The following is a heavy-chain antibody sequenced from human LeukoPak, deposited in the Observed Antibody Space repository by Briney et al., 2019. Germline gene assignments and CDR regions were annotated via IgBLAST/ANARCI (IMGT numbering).Heavy chain of an antibody. J-gene: IGHJ4*02. CDR2: ISWNSGSI. CDR3: ARTPSYCSGGRCYVSHYFDY. V-gene: IGHV3-9*01. Sequence: PGGSLRLSCAASGFTFDDFALHWVRQSPGPGLEWVSGISWNSGSIGYADSAKGRFTISRDNAKNSLYLQMNSLRAEDTASYYCARTPSYCSGGRCYVSHYFDYWGQGTLATVSS. CDR1: GFTFDDFA. D-gene: IGHD2-15*01.